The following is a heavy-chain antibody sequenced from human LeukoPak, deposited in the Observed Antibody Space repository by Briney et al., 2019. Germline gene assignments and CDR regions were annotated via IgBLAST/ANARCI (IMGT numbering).Heavy chain of an antibody. V-gene: IGHV3-21*06. Sequence: GGSLRLSCAASGFTFSSYSMNWVRQAPGKGLEWVSSITRSNYIYYADSVKGRFTISRDNAKNSLYLQMNSLRAEDTAVYYCGREILEPGKTLTYWGQGSLITVSS. CDR1: GFTFSSYS. D-gene: IGHD1-14*01. CDR2: ITRSNYI. J-gene: IGHJ4*02. CDR3: GREILEPGKTLTY.